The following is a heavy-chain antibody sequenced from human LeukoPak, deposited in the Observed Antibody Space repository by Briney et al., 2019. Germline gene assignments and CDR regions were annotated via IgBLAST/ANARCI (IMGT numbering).Heavy chain of an antibody. CDR2: INHSGST. D-gene: IGHD1-26*01. CDR3: ARGVGAFVY. J-gene: IGHJ4*02. CDR1: GGCFSGYY. Sequence: SETLSLTGAVYGGCFSGYYWSWIRQPPGKGLEWIGEINHSGSTNYNPSLKSRVTISVDTSKNQFSLKLSSVTAADTAVYYCARGVGAFVYWGQGTLVTVSS. V-gene: IGHV4-34*01.